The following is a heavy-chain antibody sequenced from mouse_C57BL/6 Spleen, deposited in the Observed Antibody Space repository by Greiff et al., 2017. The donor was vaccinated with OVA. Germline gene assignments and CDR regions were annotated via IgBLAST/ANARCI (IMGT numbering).Heavy chain of an antibody. J-gene: IGHJ1*03. CDR1: GFSLTSYG. D-gene: IGHD1-1*01. CDR3: ARHHGSSHWYFDV. CDR2: IWSDGST. V-gene: IGHV2-6-1*01. Sequence: VKLMESGPGLVAPSQSLSITCTVSGFSLTSYGVHWVRQPPGKGLEWLVVIWSDGSTTYNSALKSRLSISKDNSKSQVFLKMNSLQTDDTAMYYCARHHGSSHWYFDVWGTGTTVTVSS.